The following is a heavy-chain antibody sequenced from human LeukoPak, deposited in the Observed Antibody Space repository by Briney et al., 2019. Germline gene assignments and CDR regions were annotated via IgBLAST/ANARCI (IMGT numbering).Heavy chain of an antibody. Sequence: GGSLRLSCAASGFTFSSYSMNWVRQAPGKGLEWVSPISSSSSYIYYADSVKGRFTISRDNALNLLYLQMISLRDEDTAVYYCTRDANSNMGSPWGQGTLVTVSS. CDR3: TRDANSNMGSP. J-gene: IGHJ5*02. V-gene: IGHV3-21*01. CDR1: GFTFSSYS. D-gene: IGHD3-10*01. CDR2: ISSSSSYI.